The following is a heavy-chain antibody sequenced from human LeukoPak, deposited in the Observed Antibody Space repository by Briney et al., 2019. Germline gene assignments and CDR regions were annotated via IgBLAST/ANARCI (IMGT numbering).Heavy chain of an antibody. J-gene: IGHJ4*02. CDR3: TRLEWGATGGYFDY. Sequence: GGSLRLSCAASGFTFSTYWMSWVRQAPGKGLEWVANIKYDESEKYYVDSVKGRFTISRDNAKNSLYLQMNSLRVEDTAVYYCTRLEWGATGGYFDYWGQGTLVTVSS. D-gene: IGHD1-26*01. CDR2: IKYDESEK. V-gene: IGHV3-7*01. CDR1: GFTFSTYW.